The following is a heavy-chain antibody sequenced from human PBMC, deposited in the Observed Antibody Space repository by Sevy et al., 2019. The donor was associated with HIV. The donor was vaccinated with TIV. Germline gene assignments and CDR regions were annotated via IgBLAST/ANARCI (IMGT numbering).Heavy chain of an antibody. CDR2: IRNKAKSYTT. Sequence: GGSLRLSCAASGFTLVDLYMDWVRQAPGKGLEWVGRIRNKAKSYTTEYAASVKGRLTISREDSKNSLYLQMKSLKTADTAVYYCAAVSADRGYFNIWGRGTLVIVSS. D-gene: IGHD3-10*01. V-gene: IGHV3-72*01. CDR3: AAVSADRGYFNI. J-gene: IGHJ2*01. CDR1: GFTLVDLY.